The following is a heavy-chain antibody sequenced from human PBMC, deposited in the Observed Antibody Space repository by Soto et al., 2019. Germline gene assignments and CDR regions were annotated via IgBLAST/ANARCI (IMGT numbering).Heavy chain of an antibody. CDR3: ARHGSDSSGPDPSFDY. CDR2: IYYSGST. J-gene: IGHJ4*02. CDR1: GGSISSYY. Sequence: SETLSLTCTVSGGSISSYYWSWIRQPPGKGLEWIGYIYYSGSTNYNPSIKSRVTKSVDTSKNQFSLKLSSVTAADTAVYYCARHGSDSSGPDPSFDYWVQGTLVTVS. V-gene: IGHV4-59*08. D-gene: IGHD3-22*01.